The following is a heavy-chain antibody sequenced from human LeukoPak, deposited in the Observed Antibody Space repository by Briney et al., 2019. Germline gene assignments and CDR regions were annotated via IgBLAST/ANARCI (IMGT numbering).Heavy chain of an antibody. CDR2: VSPPGGGT. CDR3: AKVPQQSGRYGDY. V-gene: IGHV3-23*01. D-gene: IGHD6-13*01. CDR1: GCTFSNHG. J-gene: IGHJ4*02. Sequence: PGGSLRLSCAASGCTFSNHGMNWVRQAPGKGLEWLSGVSPPGGGTYYADSVKGRFTISRDNSKNTLYLQMNSLRAEDTAVYYCAKVPQQSGRYGDYWGQGTLVTVSS.